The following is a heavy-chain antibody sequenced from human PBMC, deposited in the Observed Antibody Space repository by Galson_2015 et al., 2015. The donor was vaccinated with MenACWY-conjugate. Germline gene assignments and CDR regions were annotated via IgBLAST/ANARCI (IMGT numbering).Heavy chain of an antibody. J-gene: IGHJ3*02. D-gene: IGHD3-22*01. CDR2: INPDGSGT. CDR1: GFTFSDHW. Sequence: SLRLSCAASGFTFSDHWMHWVRQAPGKGLVWISRINPDGSGTNDAGSVKGRFTTSRDNAKNTLYLQTDSMRVEDTAVYFCARESNYYESGGFYPIDAFDIWGPGTMVAVSS. V-gene: IGHV3-74*01. CDR3: ARESNYYESGGFYPIDAFDI.